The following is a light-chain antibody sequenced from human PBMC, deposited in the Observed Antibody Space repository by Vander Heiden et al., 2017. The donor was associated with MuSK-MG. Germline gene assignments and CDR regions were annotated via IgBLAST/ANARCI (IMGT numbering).Light chain of an antibody. Sequence: RVTITCRASQSISSYLNWYQQKPGKAPKLLIYAASSLQSGVPSRFSGSGSGIDFTLTISSLQPEDFATYYCQQSYSTPLFGPGTKVDIK. V-gene: IGKV1-39*01. CDR1: QSISSY. CDR3: QQSYSTPL. CDR2: AAS. J-gene: IGKJ3*01.